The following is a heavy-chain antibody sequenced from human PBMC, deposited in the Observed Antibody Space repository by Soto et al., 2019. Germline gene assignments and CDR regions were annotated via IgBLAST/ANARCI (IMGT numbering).Heavy chain of an antibody. V-gene: IGHV4-59*01. CDR3: ARDRRGGSIAAHYYYYYMDV. Sequence: TLSLTCTVSGGSISSYYWSWIRQPPGKGLEWIGYIYYSGSTNYNPSLKSRVTISVDTSKNQFSLKLSSVTAADTAVYYCARDRRGGSIAAHYYYYYMDVWGKGTTVTVSS. CDR2: IYYSGST. D-gene: IGHD6-6*01. CDR1: GGSISSYY. J-gene: IGHJ6*03.